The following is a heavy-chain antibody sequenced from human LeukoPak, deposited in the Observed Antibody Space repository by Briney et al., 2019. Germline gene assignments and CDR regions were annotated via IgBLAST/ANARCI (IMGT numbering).Heavy chain of an antibody. CDR1: GFTFSDYY. J-gene: IGHJ3*02. V-gene: IGHV3-11*01. D-gene: IGHD2-15*01. CDR3: ARGLGYCSGGSCPRRAFDI. CDR2: ISSSGSTI. Sequence: GGPLRLSCAASGFTFSDYYMSWIRQAPGKGLEWVSFISSSGSTIYHADSTKGRFTISRDNAKNSVYLQMNSLRAEDTAVYYCARGLGYCSGGSCPRRAFDIWGQGTMVTVSS.